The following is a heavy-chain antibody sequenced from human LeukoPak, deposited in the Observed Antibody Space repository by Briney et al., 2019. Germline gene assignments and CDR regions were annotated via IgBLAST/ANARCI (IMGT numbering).Heavy chain of an antibody. Sequence: GRRLRWMGKIYPRSGSTTYAQKFQGRVTMTRDTSTSTVYMDLSSLRSEDTAIYYCARFPYTSSLFVYCGHGTMV. CDR3: ARFPYTSSLFVY. V-gene: IGHV1-46*01. J-gene: IGHJ3*01. D-gene: IGHD6-6*01. CDR2: IYPRSGST.